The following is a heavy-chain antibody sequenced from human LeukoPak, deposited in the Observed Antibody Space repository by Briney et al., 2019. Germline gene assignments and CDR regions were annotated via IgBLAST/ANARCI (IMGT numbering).Heavy chain of an antibody. CDR3: ARVYWHDNGEYFQH. V-gene: IGHV3-66*01. J-gene: IGHJ1*01. CDR2: IYSDDST. Sequence: GGSLRLSCAASGFTVSSHYMSWVRQAPGKGLEWVLVIYSDDSTYSADSLKGRFTISRDISKNKLFLQMNSLRAEDTAVYYCARVYWHDNGEYFQHWGQGTLVTVSS. CDR1: GFTVSSHY. D-gene: IGHD3-16*01.